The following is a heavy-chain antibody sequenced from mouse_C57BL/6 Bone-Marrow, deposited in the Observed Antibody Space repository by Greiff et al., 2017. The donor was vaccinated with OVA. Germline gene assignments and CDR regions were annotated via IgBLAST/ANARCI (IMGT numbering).Heavy chain of an antibody. CDR3: ARPITTVVAYYAMDY. CDR1: GFSLTSYG. V-gene: IGHV2-2*01. Sequence: QVQLKESGPGLVQPSQSLSITCTVSGFSLTSYGVHWVRQSPGKGLEWLGVIWSGGSTDYNAAFISRLSISKDNSKSQVFFKMNSLQADDTAIYYCARPITTVVAYYAMDYWGQGTSVTVSS. CDR2: IWSGGST. D-gene: IGHD1-1*01. J-gene: IGHJ4*01.